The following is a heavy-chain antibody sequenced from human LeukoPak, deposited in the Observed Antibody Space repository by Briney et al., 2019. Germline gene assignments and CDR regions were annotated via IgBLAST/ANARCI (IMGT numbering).Heavy chain of an antibody. D-gene: IGHD3-16*01. Sequence: GGSLRLSCAASGFTFSSYPMHWVRQAPGKGLEWVAVISYDGSNKYYADSVKGRFTISRDNHKNTLYLQMNSLRAEDTAVYYCAREVPRLWDGRYFDYWGQGTLVTVSS. CDR1: GFTFSSYP. CDR2: ISYDGSNK. CDR3: AREVPRLWDGRYFDY. V-gene: IGHV3-30-3*01. J-gene: IGHJ4*02.